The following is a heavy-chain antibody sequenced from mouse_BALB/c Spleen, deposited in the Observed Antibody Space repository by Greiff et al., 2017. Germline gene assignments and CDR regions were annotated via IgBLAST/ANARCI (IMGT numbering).Heavy chain of an antibody. Sequence: VKLMESGAELVKPGASVKLSCKASGYTFTSYYMYWVKQRPGQGLEWIGEINPSNGGTNFNEKFKSKATLTVDKSSSTAYMQLSSLTSEDSAVYYCTRNYYYGSSWFAYWGQGTLVTVSA. CDR3: TRNYYYGSSWFAY. D-gene: IGHD1-1*01. CDR1: GYTFTSYY. J-gene: IGHJ3*01. CDR2: INPSNGGT. V-gene: IGHV1S81*02.